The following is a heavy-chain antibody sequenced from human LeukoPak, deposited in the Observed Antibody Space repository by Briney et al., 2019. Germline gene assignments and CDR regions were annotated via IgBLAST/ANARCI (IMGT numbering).Heavy chain of an antibody. J-gene: IGHJ6*03. V-gene: IGHV1-46*01. CDR2: INPSGGST. CDR1: GYTFTSYY. D-gene: IGHD4-17*01. CDR3: ARDHTVTTWRGHYYYYYYMDV. Sequence: ASVKVSCKASGYTFTSYYMHWVRQAPGQGLEWMGIINPSGGSTSYAQKFQGRVTMTRDMSTSTVYMELSSLRSEDTAVYYCARDHTVTTWRGHYYYYYYMDVWGKGTTVTVSS.